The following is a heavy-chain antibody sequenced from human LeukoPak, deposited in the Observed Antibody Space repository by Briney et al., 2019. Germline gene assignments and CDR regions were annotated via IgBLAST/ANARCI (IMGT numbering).Heavy chain of an antibody. CDR3: AQYSSTYNWFDP. CDR1: GFSLSTGGVG. V-gene: IGHV2-5*02. D-gene: IGHD6-13*01. J-gene: IGHJ5*02. Sequence: SGPTLVNPTQTLTLTCTFSGFSLSTGGVGVGWIRQPPGKALEWLALIYWDDNKRCIPSLKSRLTITKDTSKNQVVLAMTNMDPVDTATYYCAQYSSTYNWFDPWGQGTLVTVSS. CDR2: IYWDDNK.